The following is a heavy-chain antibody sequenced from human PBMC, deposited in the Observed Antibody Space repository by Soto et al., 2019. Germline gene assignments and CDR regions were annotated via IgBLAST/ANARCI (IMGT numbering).Heavy chain of an antibody. CDR3: ARDSGYSYGYN. CDR2: INAGNGNT. D-gene: IGHD5-18*01. J-gene: IGHJ4*02. CDR1: GYTFTSDA. V-gene: IGHV1-3*01. Sequence: QVQLVQSGAEVKKPGASVKVSCKASGYTFTSDAMHWVRQAPGQRLEWMGWINAGNGNTKYSQKFQGRVTITRDTSASTAYMELSSLRPEDTAVYYCARDSGYSYGYNWGQGTLVTVSS.